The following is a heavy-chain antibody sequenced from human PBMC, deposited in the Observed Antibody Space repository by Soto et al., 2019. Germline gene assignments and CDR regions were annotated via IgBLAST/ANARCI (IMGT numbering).Heavy chain of an antibody. D-gene: IGHD2-8*01. CDR1: GGTFSSYA. CDR3: PRDCTNGVWYSANYYYYYGMDV. CDR2: IIPIFGTA. J-gene: IGHJ6*02. Sequence: SVKVSCKASGGTFSSYAISWVRQAHGQGLEWMGGIIPIFGTANYAQKFQGRVTITADKSTSTAYMELSSLRSEETAVYYCPRDCTNGVWYSANYYYYYGMDVWGQGTTVTVSS. V-gene: IGHV1-69*06.